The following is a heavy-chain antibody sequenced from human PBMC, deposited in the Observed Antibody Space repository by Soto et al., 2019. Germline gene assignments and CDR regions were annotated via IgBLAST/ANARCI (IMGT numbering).Heavy chain of an antibody. D-gene: IGHD2-21*02. Sequence: QVQMQESRPGLVKPSQTLSLTCTVSGGSISSGDHYWSWIRQPPGKSLEWIGYIYYSGSTYYNPSLKSRVTISVDTSNNQFSLKLSSVTAADTAVYYCARGVVVTASADYWGQGTLVTVSS. CDR1: GGSISSGDHY. J-gene: IGHJ4*02. V-gene: IGHV4-30-4*01. CDR2: IYYSGST. CDR3: ARGVVVTASADY.